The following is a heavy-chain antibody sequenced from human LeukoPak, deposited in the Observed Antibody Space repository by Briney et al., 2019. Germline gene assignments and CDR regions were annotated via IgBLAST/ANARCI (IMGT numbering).Heavy chain of an antibody. D-gene: IGHD3-3*01. V-gene: IGHV4-39*07. CDR2: INHSGST. J-gene: IGHJ5*02. CDR1: GGSISSSSYY. CDR3: ARGPRYYDFWSGYYNARGWFDP. Sequence: SETLSLTCTVSGGSISSSSYYWGWIRQPPGKGLEWIGEINHSGSTNYNPSLKSRVTISVDTSKNQFSLKLSSVTAADTAVYYCARGPRYYDFWSGYYNARGWFDPWGQGTLVTVSS.